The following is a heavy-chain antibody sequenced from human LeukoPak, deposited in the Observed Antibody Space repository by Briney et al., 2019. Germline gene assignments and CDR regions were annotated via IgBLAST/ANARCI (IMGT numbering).Heavy chain of an antibody. Sequence: PSETLSLTCSIAGGSISDSYWSWLRQPPGKGLEWIGNIYYSGSTTANPSLKSLVTISVKSSKKQFSLKLSPGTAADTAVYYGVKNILPCLTVEESFDHWGQGTLVIVSS. CDR1: GGSISDSY. CDR3: VKNILPCLTVEESFDH. CDR2: IYYSGST. J-gene: IGHJ4*02. D-gene: IGHD5/OR15-5a*01. V-gene: IGHV4-59*01.